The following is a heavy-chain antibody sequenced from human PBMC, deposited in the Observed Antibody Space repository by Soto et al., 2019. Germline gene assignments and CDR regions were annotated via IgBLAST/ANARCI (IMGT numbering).Heavy chain of an antibody. D-gene: IGHD3-22*01. Sequence: WGSLRLSCAASGFTFSSYNMNWVRQAPGKGLEWVSYISSSSYNIHYADSAKGRFTISRDNAKSSVYLQMNSLTNEDTAVYYCARDMVLVHYGTGGYYYVGGMDVWGQGITVTVSS. V-gene: IGHV3-48*02. CDR3: ARDMVLVHYGTGGYYYVGGMDV. CDR1: GFTFSSYN. J-gene: IGHJ6*02. CDR2: ISSSSYNI.